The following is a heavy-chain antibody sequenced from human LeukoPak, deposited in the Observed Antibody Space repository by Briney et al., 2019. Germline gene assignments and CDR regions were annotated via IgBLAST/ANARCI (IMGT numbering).Heavy chain of an antibody. CDR1: GITFSSYA. CDR2: INSSGGRT. V-gene: IGHV3-23*01. D-gene: IGHD5-12*01. J-gene: IGHJ5*02. CDR3: AKAGVRGNEWLRLRWFDP. Sequence: GGSLRLSCAASGITFSSYAMSWVRQAPGKGLHWVSSINSSGGRTYYADSVEGRFTISRDNSKNTLYLQMNSLRAEDTAVYYCAKAGVRGNEWLRLRWFDPWGQGTLVTVSS.